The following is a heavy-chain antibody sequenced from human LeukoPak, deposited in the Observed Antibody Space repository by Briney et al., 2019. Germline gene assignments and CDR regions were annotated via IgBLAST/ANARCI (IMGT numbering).Heavy chain of an antibody. Sequence: KPSETLSLTCAVSGYSISSGYYWGWIRQPPGKGLEWIGSIYHSGSTYYNPSLKSRVTISVDTSKNQFSLKLSSVTAADTAVYYCARGLGDYDAFDIWGQGTMVTVSS. CDR1: GYSISSGYY. D-gene: IGHD3-16*01. V-gene: IGHV4-38-2*01. J-gene: IGHJ3*02. CDR3: ARGLGDYDAFDI. CDR2: IYHSGST.